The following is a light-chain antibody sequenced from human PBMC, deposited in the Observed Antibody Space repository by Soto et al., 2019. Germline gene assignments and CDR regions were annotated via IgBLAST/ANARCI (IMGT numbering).Light chain of an antibody. Sequence: DSQMTQSPSCVSSSVGERVARSCRASQDVSNWLAWYQQKPGKAPKLLISGASSLQSGVPSRFSGRGSGTDFTLSISSLQPEDFATYYCQQLYTYPYTFGQGNKVDI. V-gene: IGKV1-12*01. CDR2: GAS. CDR1: QDVSNW. CDR3: QQLYTYPYT. J-gene: IGKJ2*01.